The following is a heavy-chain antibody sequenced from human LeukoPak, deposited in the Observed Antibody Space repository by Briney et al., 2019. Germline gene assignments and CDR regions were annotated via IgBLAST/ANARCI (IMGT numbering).Heavy chain of an antibody. CDR3: ASAYSSSWYPFDY. CDR2: ISSSSSYI. J-gene: IGHJ4*02. Sequence: GGSLRLSCAASGFTVSSYSMNWVRQAPGKGLEWVSSISSSSSYIYYADSVKGRFTISRDNAKNSLYLQMNSLRAEDTAVYYCASAYSSSWYPFDYWGQGTLVTVSS. CDR1: GFTVSSYS. V-gene: IGHV3-21*01. D-gene: IGHD6-13*01.